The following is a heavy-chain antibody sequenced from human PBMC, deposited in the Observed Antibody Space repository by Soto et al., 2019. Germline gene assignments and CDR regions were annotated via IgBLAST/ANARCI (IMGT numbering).Heavy chain of an antibody. D-gene: IGHD2-21*01. J-gene: IGHJ4*02. CDR3: SRDLRSAINY. V-gene: IGHV3-30-3*01. Sequence: QVQLVESGGGVVQPGRSLRLSCAASGFTFSDYAMLWSRQAQGKGLEGVALISYDGGNKYYADSVRGRFTISRDNSANSRYVQMNSMRAEDTAGYYCSRDLRSAINYWGQGTLVTVSS. CDR2: ISYDGGNK. CDR1: GFTFSDYA.